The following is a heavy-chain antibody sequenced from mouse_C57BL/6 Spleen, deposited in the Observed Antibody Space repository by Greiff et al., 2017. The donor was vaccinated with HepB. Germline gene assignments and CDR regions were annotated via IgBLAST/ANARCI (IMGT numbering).Heavy chain of an antibody. Sequence: EVQLQQSGPELVKPGASVKISCKASGYTFTDYYMNWVKQSHGKSLEWIGDINPNNGGTSYNQKFKGKATLTVDKSSSTAYMELRSLTSEDSAVYYCARSNYSNYGNAMDYWGQGTSVTVSS. J-gene: IGHJ4*01. CDR1: GYTFTDYY. CDR3: ARSNYSNYGNAMDY. D-gene: IGHD2-5*01. V-gene: IGHV1-26*01. CDR2: INPNNGGT.